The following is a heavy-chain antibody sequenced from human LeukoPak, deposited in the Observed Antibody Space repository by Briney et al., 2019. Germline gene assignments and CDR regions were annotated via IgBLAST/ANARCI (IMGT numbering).Heavy chain of an antibody. CDR1: GYTFTSYD. Sequence: ASVKVSCKASGYTFTSYDINWVRQATGQGLEWMGWMNPNSGYTGYAQKFQGRVTMTRNTSISTAYMELSRLRSEDTAVYYCAREHSSSWYAGYYYYYYMDVWGKGTTVTISS. J-gene: IGHJ6*03. CDR2: MNPNSGYT. V-gene: IGHV1-8*01. CDR3: AREHSSSWYAGYYYYYYMDV. D-gene: IGHD6-13*01.